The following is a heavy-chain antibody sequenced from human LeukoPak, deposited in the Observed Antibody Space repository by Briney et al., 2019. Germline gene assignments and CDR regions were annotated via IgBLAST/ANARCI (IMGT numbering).Heavy chain of an antibody. J-gene: IGHJ4*02. Sequence: GGSLRLSCAASGFTFSSYAMHWVRQAPGKGLEWVAVISYDGSNKYYADSVKGRFTISRDNSKNTLYLQMNSLRAEDTAVYYCEVRFDYWGQGTLVTVPS. D-gene: IGHD4/OR15-4a*01. CDR1: GFTFSSYA. CDR3: EVRFDY. V-gene: IGHV3-30*04. CDR2: ISYDGSNK.